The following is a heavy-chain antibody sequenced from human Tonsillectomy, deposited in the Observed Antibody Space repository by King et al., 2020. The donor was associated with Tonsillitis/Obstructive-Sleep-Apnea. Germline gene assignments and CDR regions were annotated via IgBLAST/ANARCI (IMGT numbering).Heavy chain of an antibody. CDR2: ISSGSSYT. D-gene: IGHD2-2*01. CDR3: ARVRCSSTSCHLLLDY. Sequence: QLVQSGGGLVKPGGSLRLSCAASGFTFSDYYMTWIRQAPGKGLEWVSYISSGSSYTNYADSVKGRFTISRDNAKNSLYLQLNSLRPEDTAVYYCARVRCSSTSCHLLLDYWGQGTLVTVSS. CDR1: GFTFSDYY. J-gene: IGHJ4*02. V-gene: IGHV3-11*05.